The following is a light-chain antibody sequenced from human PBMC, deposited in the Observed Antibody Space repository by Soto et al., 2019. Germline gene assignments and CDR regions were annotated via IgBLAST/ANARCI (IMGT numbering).Light chain of an antibody. J-gene: IGLJ1*01. CDR3: NSYTISSTYV. CDR1: SSDVGNYNY. V-gene: IGLV2-14*03. CDR2: DVS. Sequence: QSVLTQPDSMSGSPLQSIAISCTGASSDVGNYNYVSWYQQYPGKAPRVLIYDVSKRSSGVSDRFSGSKSGNTASLTISGLQAEDEADYYCNSYTISSTYVFGSGTKVTVL.